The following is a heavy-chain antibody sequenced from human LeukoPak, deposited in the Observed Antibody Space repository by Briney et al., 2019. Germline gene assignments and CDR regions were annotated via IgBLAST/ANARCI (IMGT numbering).Heavy chain of an antibody. D-gene: IGHD2-15*01. J-gene: IGHJ5*02. CDR2: ISYDGSNK. CDR3: ARAYCSGGSCYGFDP. CDR1: GFTFNSYA. V-gene: IGHV3-30*04. Sequence: GGSLRLSCAASGFTFNSYAMHWVRQAPGKGLEWVAVISYDGSNKYYADSVKGRFTISRDNSKSTLYLQMNSLRAEDTAVYYCARAYCSGGSCYGFDPWGQGTLVTVSS.